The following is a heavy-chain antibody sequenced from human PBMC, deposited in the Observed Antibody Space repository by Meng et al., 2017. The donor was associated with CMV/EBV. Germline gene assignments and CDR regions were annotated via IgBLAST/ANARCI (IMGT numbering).Heavy chain of an antibody. V-gene: IGHV4-39*06. CDR2: IYYSGST. CDR1: GGSISSSSYY. J-gene: IGHJ4*02. Sequence: RLQWQASGPGLVKPSETLSLTCTVSGGSISSSSYYWGWIRQPPGKGLEWIGSIYYSGSTYYNPSLKSRVTISVDTSKNQFSLKLSSVTAADTAVYYCARDPSLRWIDYWGQGTLVTVSS. CDR3: ARDPSLRWIDY. D-gene: IGHD4-23*01.